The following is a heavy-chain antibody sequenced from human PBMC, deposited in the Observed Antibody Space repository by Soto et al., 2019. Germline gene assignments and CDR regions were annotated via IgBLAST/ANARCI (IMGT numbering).Heavy chain of an antibody. J-gene: IGHJ3*02. V-gene: IGHV3-11*03. CDR1: GFTVSGYH. Sequence: QVQLLESGGGLVKPGGSLRLSCAASGFTVSGYHMGWIRQPPGKGLEWISYISSESIYTKHADSVKGRFTISRDNAKNSLYLQMNSLRAEDTAVYFCATGQQVKMTDIWGQGTMVTVSS. D-gene: IGHD6-13*01. CDR3: ATGQQVKMTDI. CDR2: ISSESIYT.